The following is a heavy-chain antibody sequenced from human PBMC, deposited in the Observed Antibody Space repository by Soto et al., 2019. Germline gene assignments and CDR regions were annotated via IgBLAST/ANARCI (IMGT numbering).Heavy chain of an antibody. D-gene: IGHD2-2*02. J-gene: IGHJ6*02. CDR1: GFTFSSYG. V-gene: IGHV3-33*01. CDR3: ARDRIVVVPAAIERRGYYYYYGMDV. CDR2: IWYDGSNK. Sequence: GGSLRLSCAASGFTFSSYGMHWVRQAPGKGLEWVAVIWYDGSNKYYADSVKGRFTISRDNSKNTLYLQMNSLRAEDTAVYYCARDRIVVVPAAIERRGYYYYYGMDVWGQGTTVTVSS.